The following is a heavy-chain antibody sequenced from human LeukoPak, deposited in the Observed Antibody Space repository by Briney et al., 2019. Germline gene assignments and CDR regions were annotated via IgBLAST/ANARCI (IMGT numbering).Heavy chain of an antibody. CDR2: ILYDGDNK. D-gene: IGHD2-2*01. Sequence: GGSLRLSCAASGFTFSSYGMHWVRQAPGKGLEWVAVILYDGDNKYYADSVKGRFTISRDNSKSTLHLQMNSLRAEDTAVYCCAKDPTGIVVVPAASDYWGQGTLVTVSS. V-gene: IGHV3-33*06. CDR1: GFTFSSYG. J-gene: IGHJ4*02. CDR3: AKDPTGIVVVPAASDY.